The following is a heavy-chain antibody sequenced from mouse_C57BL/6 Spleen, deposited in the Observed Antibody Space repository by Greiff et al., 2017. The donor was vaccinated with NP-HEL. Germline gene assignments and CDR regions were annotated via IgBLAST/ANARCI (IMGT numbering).Heavy chain of an antibody. CDR1: GYTFTDYY. J-gene: IGHJ3*01. CDR3: ARTYSKGAWFAY. Sequence: EVQLQQSGPVLVKPGASVKMSCKASGYTFTDYYMNWVKQSPGKSLEWIGVINPYNGGTSYNQKFKGKATLTVDKSSSTAYMELNSLTSEDSAVYYCARTYSKGAWFAYWGQGTLVTVSA. V-gene: IGHV1-19*01. CDR2: INPYNGGT. D-gene: IGHD2-5*01.